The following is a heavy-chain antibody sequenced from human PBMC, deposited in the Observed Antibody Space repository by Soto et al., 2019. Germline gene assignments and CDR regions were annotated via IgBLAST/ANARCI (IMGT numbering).Heavy chain of an antibody. V-gene: IGHV4-59*01. CDR3: ARYSYGYEGLDY. CDR1: GGSISSYY. J-gene: IGHJ4*02. Sequence: SETLSLTCTVSGGSISSYYRSWIRQPPGRGLEWIGYIYHSGSTNYNPSLKSRVTISVDTSRNQFSLRLSSVTAADTAVYYCARYSYGYEGLDYWGQGTLVTVSS. CDR2: IYHSGST. D-gene: IGHD5-18*01.